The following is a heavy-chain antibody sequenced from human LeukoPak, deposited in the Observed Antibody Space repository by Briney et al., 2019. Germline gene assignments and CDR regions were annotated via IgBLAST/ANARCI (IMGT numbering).Heavy chain of an antibody. CDR3: ARARNDYDSNGFSLLDY. V-gene: IGHV3-33*01. J-gene: IGHJ4*02. D-gene: IGHD3-22*01. CDR1: GLSFSSHG. CDR2: IWYDGSNI. Sequence: PGTSLRLSCAASGLSFSSHGMHWVRQAPGKGLEWVAVIWYDGSNIYYTDSVKGRFTISRDNSKNTLYLQMNSLRAEDTALYYCARARNDYDSNGFSLLDYWGQGTLVTVSS.